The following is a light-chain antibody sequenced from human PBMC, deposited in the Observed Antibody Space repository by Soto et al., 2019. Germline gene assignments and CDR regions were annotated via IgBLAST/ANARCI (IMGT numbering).Light chain of an antibody. CDR2: GAF. J-gene: IGKJ5*01. Sequence: EIVMTQSPATLSVSPGERVTLSCRASQSVGTNLAWYQQKPGQPPRLLIYGAFNRAAGIPARFSGSGSGTDFTLTISSLEPEDSAVYYCQQRNIWPPVTFGQGTRLEIK. CDR1: QSVGTN. V-gene: IGKV3-11*01. CDR3: QQRNIWPPVT.